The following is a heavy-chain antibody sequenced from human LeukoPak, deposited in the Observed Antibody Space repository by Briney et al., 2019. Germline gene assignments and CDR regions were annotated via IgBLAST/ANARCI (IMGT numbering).Heavy chain of an antibody. Sequence: GGSLRLSCAASGFTFSSYGMHWVRQAPGKGLEWVAVIWYDGSNKYYADSVQGRFTISRDNSKNTLYLQMNSLRAEDTAVYYCARGDYYGSPSDYWGQGTLVTVSS. V-gene: IGHV3-33*01. D-gene: IGHD3-10*01. J-gene: IGHJ4*02. CDR2: IWYDGSNK. CDR1: GFTFSSYG. CDR3: ARGDYYGSPSDY.